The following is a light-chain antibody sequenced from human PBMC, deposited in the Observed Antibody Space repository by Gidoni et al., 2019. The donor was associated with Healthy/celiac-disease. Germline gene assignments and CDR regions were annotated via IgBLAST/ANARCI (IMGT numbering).Light chain of an antibody. V-gene: IGKV2-28*01. CDR3: MQALQAPIT. J-gene: IGKJ5*01. CDR2: LGS. Sequence: DVVMTQSPLSLPVTPGEPASISCRSSQSLLHSNGYDYLDWYLQKPGQSPQLLIYLGSNRASGVPERFSGSGSGTDFTLKISRVEAEDVGIYYCMQALQAPITFGQGTRLDIK. CDR1: QSLLHSNGYDY.